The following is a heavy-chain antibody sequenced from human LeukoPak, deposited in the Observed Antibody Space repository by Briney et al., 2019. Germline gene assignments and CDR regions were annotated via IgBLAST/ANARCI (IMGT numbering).Heavy chain of an antibody. CDR2: ISSSGSTI. CDR3: AKKKWDGGSGRNWFDP. Sequence: GGSLRLSCAASGFTFSSYEMNWVRQAPGKGLEWVSYISSSGSTIYYADSVKGRFTISRDNAKNSLYLQMNSLRAEDTAVYYCAKKKWDGGSGRNWFDPWGQGTLVTVSS. CDR1: GFTFSSYE. V-gene: IGHV3-48*03. D-gene: IGHD3-10*01. J-gene: IGHJ5*02.